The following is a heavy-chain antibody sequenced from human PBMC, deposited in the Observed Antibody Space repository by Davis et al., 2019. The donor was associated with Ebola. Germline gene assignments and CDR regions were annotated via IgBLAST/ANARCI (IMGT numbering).Heavy chain of an antibody. D-gene: IGHD5-24*01. Sequence: PSETLSLTCSVSGGSFSNYHWNWIRQPPGKGLEWIGYIHGSGSTNYNPSLKSRVTMSLDTSKNQFSLKLSSVTAADTAVYYCARGWAFDIWGQGTMVTVSS. CDR3: ARGWAFDI. J-gene: IGHJ3*02. CDR2: IHGSGST. CDR1: GGSFSNYH. V-gene: IGHV4-4*09.